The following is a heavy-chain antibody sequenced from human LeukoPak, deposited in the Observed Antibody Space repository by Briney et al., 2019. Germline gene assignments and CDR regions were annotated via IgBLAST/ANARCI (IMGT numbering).Heavy chain of an antibody. D-gene: IGHD5-24*01. J-gene: IGHJ4*02. V-gene: IGHV1-2*02. CDR2: INPNSGGT. Sequence: ASVKASCKASGGTFSSYAISWVRQAPGQGLEWMGWINPNSGGTNYAQKFQGRVTMTRDTSISTAYMELSRLRSDDTAVYYCAREVRRDGYNLGYWGQGTLVTVSS. CDR3: AREVRRDGYNLGY. CDR1: GGTFSSYA.